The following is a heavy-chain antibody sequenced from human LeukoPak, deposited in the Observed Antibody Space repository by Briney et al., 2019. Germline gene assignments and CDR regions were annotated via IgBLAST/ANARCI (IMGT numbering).Heavy chain of an antibody. CDR3: AHQGAYSSGWDYFDY. J-gene: IGHJ4*02. CDR2: INSDGSST. CDR1: GFTFSSYG. D-gene: IGHD6-19*01. Sequence: PGGSLRLSCAASGFTFSSYGMHWVRQAPGKGLVWVSRINSDGSSTTYADSVKGRFTISRDNAKNTLFLQMNSLRAEDTAVYYCAHQGAYSSGWDYFDYWGQGTLVTVSS. V-gene: IGHV3-74*01.